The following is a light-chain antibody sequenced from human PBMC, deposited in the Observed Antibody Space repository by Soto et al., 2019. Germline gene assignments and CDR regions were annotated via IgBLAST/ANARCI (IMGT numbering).Light chain of an antibody. V-gene: IGKV3-11*01. CDR2: DAS. CDR3: QKRSNGPQGGT. Sequence: EIVLTQSPATLSLSPGERATLSCRASQSASSYLAWYQQKPCQAPRLRIYDASNSATCVPARFSGSGSGTDFTLTRSSLEPEDFAVYHCQKRSNGPQGGTCGQGTKLEIK. J-gene: IGKJ2*01. CDR1: QSASSY.